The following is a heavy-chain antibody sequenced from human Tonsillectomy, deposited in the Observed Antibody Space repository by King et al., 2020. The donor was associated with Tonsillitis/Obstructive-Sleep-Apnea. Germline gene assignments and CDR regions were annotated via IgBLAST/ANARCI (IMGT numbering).Heavy chain of an antibody. Sequence: QLVQSGAEVKKPGASVKVSCKASGYTFTSYGISWVRQAPGQGLEWMGWISAYNGNTNYEQKLQGRVTMTTDTSTSTAYMELRSLRSDDTAVYYCARDRYDFWSGYPYGAFDIWGQGTMVTVSS. CDR2: ISAYNGNT. V-gene: IGHV1-18*01. CDR3: ARDRYDFWSGYPYGAFDI. D-gene: IGHD3-3*01. CDR1: GYTFTSYG. J-gene: IGHJ3*02.